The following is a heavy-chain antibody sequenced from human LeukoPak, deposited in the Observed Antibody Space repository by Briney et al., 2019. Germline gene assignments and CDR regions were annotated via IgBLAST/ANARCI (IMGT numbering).Heavy chain of an antibody. CDR2: IYHSGST. D-gene: IGHD3-3*01. CDR1: GGSISSGGYS. V-gene: IGHV4-30-2*01. CDR3: ARAGYDFWSGYQNWFDP. J-gene: IGHJ5*02. Sequence: SETLSLTCAVSGGSISSGGYSWSWIRQPPGKGLEWIGYIYHSGSTYYNPSLKSRVTISVDRSKNQFSLKLSSVTAADTAVYYCARAGYDFWSGYQNWFDPWGQGTLVTVSS.